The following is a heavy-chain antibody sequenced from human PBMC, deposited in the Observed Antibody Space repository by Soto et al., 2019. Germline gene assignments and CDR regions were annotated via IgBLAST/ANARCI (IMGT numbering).Heavy chain of an antibody. Sequence: QVQLQESGPGLVKPSETLSLTCSVSGGSLSSGFWGWFRQPPGKGLEWIGFIRYSGSTTYNPSLTSRLTISLDTSKNHFSLRLSSVTAADTALYYCTVGGGWLTDYWGQGTLVTVSS. V-gene: IGHV4-59*01. CDR1: GGSLSSGF. J-gene: IGHJ4*02. D-gene: IGHD5-12*01. CDR2: IRYSGST. CDR3: TVGGGWLTDY.